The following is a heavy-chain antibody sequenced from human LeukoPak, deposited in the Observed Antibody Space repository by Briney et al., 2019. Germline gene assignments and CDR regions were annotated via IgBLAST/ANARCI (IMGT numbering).Heavy chain of an antibody. CDR1: GFILSDYY. J-gene: IGHJ6*03. D-gene: IGHD2-15*01. CDR2: ISSSGSTM. V-gene: IGHV3-11*01. CDR3: ARVLRYCSGGNCYSGGLGYMDV. Sequence: KAGGSLRLSCAASGFILSDYYMSWIRQAPGKGLEWVSYISSSGSTMYYTDSVKGRFTISRDNAKDSLYLQMNSLRAEDTAVYYCARVLRYCSGGNCYSGGLGYMDVWGKGTTVTISS.